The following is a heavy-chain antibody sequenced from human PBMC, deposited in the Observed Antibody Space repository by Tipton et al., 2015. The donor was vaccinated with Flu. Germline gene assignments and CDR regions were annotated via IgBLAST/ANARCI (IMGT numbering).Heavy chain of an antibody. CDR3: ARHTGESVQRVIDS. CDR2: IYHSGTT. CDR1: GYSITSAYY. Sequence: TLSLTCDVSGYSITSAYYWGWVRQPPGQGLEWIGSIYHSGTTYYNPSLKSRVIISVDTSKNHFSLRLTSVTAADTAVYYCARHTGESVQRVIDSWGQGNLVIVSS. V-gene: IGHV4-38-2*01. J-gene: IGHJ4*02. D-gene: IGHD3-10*02.